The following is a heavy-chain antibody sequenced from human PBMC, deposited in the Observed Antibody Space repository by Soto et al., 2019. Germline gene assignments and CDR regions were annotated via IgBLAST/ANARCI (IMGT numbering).Heavy chain of an antibody. Sequence: ASVKVSCKASGYTFTSYGISWVRQAPGQGLEWMGWISAYNGNTNYAQKLQGRVTMTTDTSTSTAYMELRSLRSDDTAVYYCARDSRSRYYYDSSGYFPDYWGQGTLVTVS. CDR2: ISAYNGNT. V-gene: IGHV1-18*04. J-gene: IGHJ4*02. CDR3: ARDSRSRYYYDSSGYFPDY. CDR1: GYTFTSYG. D-gene: IGHD3-22*01.